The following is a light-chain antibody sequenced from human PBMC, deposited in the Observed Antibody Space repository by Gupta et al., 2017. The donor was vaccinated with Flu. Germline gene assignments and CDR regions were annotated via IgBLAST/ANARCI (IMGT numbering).Light chain of an antibody. V-gene: IGKV3-15*01. CDR2: DAS. CDR3: HQYNNRPPGT. J-gene: IGKJ1*01. CDR1: HSVTST. Sequence: EIVLTHPPATLSVSLGERATLSCTASHSVTSTLAWYQQKPGQPPRLLIYDASTRATGIPARFSGSGSGTEFTLTISSLQSEDFAFYYCHQYNNRPPGTFGQGTKV.